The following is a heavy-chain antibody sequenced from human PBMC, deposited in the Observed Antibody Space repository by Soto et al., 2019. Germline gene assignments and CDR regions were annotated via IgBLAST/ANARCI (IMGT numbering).Heavy chain of an antibody. J-gene: IGHJ5*02. CDR3: ARETYYYDSSGNNWFDP. CDR1: GFTFSSYW. D-gene: IGHD3-22*01. CDR2: IKQDGSEK. V-gene: IGHV3-7*03. Sequence: GESLKISCAASGFTFSSYWMSWVRQAPGKGLEWVANIKQDGSEKYYVDSVKGRFTISRDNAKNSLYLQMNSLRAEDTAVYYCARETYYYDSSGNNWFDPWGQGTLVTVSS.